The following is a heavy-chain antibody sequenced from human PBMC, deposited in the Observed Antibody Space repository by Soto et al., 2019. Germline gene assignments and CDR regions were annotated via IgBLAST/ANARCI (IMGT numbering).Heavy chain of an antibody. V-gene: IGHV3-21*01. Sequence: GGSLRLSCAASGFTFDDYTMHWVRQAPGKSLEWVSSISSSSSYIYYADSVKGRFTISRDNAKNSLYLQMSSLRAEDTAVYYCARVHYYDSSAYYLWGHGTLVTVSS. J-gene: IGHJ4*01. CDR1: GFTFDDYT. CDR3: ARVHYYDSSAYYL. CDR2: ISSSSSYI. D-gene: IGHD3-22*01.